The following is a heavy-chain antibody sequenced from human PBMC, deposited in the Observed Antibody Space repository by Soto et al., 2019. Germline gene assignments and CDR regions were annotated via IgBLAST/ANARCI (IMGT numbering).Heavy chain of an antibody. J-gene: IGHJ4*02. CDR2: ISYDGSDK. CDR3: SKDLYGLQGLVASSFCFDY. D-gene: IGHD3-16*02. CDR1: GFTFNSYG. Sequence: QVQLVESGGGVVQPGRSLRLSCAASGFTFNSYGMHWVRQAPGKGLEWVAVISYDGSDKYYADSVKGRFTISRDNSKNTLYLQMNSLIAEDTAVYYCSKDLYGLQGLVASSFCFDYWGQGTLVTVSS. V-gene: IGHV3-30*18.